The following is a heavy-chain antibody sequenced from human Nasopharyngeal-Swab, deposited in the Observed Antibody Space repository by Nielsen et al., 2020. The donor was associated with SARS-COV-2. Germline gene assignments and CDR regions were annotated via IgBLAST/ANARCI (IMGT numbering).Heavy chain of an antibody. CDR3: ARGVAGVSMIVVVLTGGSYHFDY. CDR2: IYYSGST. Sequence: SETLSLTCTVSGGSISSYYWSWIRQPPGKGLEWIGYIYYSGSTNYNPSLKSRVTISVDTSKNQSSLKLSSVTAADTAVYYCARGVAGVSMIVVVLTGGSYHFDYWGQGTLVTVSS. CDR1: GGSISSYY. J-gene: IGHJ4*02. D-gene: IGHD3-22*01. V-gene: IGHV4-59*12.